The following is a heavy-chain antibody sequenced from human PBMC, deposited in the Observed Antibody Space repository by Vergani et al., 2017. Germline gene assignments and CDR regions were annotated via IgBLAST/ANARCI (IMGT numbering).Heavy chain of an antibody. CDR3: ASGSGTSRD. J-gene: IGHJ4*02. CDR2: ISSSGSTI. Sequence: EVQLVESGGGLVQPGGSLRLSCAASGFIFSSYEMNWVRQAPGKGLEWVSYISSSGSTIYYADPVKGRFTISRDNAKNSLYLQMNSLRAEDTAVYYCASGSGTSRDWGQGTLVTVSS. V-gene: IGHV3-48*03. CDR1: GFIFSSYE. D-gene: IGHD1-1*01.